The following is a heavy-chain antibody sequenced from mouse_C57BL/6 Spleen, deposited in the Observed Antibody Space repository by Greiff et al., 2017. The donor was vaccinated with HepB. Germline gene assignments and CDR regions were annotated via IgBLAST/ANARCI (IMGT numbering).Heavy chain of an antibody. CDR3: ARGGITSYFDY. J-gene: IGHJ2*01. CDR1: GYTFTSYW. V-gene: IGHV1-69*01. CDR2: IDPSDSYT. D-gene: IGHD2-4*01. Sequence: QVQLQQPGAELVMPGASVKLSCKASGYTFTSYWMHWVKQRPGQGLEWIGEIDPSDSYTNYNQKFKGKSTFTVDKSSSTAYMQLSSLTSEDAAVSYCARGGITSYFDYWGQGTTLTVSS.